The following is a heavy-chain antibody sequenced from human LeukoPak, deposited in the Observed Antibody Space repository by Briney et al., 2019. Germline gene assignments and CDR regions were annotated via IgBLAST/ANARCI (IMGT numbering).Heavy chain of an antibody. V-gene: IGHV3-21*01. CDR1: GFTFSSYS. Sequence: PGGSLRLSCAASGFTFSSYSMNWVRQAPGKGLEWVSSISSSSSYIYYADSVKGRFTISRDNAKNSLYLQMNSLRAEDTAVYYCARDPFDWFFSREFSDAFDIWGQGTMVTVSS. CDR3: ARDPFDWFFSREFSDAFDI. CDR2: ISSSSSYI. D-gene: IGHD3-9*01. J-gene: IGHJ3*02.